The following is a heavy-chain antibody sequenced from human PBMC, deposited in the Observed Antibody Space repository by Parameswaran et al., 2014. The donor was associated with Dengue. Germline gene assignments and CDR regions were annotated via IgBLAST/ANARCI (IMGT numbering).Heavy chain of an antibody. V-gene: IGHV4-39*07. CDR2: IYYSGST. J-gene: IGHJ5*02. CDR3: ARHRMGGYWFDP. CDR1: GGSISSYY. Sequence: SETLSLTCTVSGGSISSYYWGWIRQPPGKGLEWIGSIYYSGSTDYNPSLKSRVTISVDTSKNQFSLKLSSVTAADTAVYYCARHRMGGYWFDPWGQGTLVTVSS. D-gene: IGHD1-26*01.